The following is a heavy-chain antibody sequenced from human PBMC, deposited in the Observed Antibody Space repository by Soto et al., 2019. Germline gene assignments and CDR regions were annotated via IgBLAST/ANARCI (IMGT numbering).Heavy chain of an antibody. CDR2: IGTAGDT. Sequence: EVQLVESGGGLVQPGGSLRLSCAASGFTFSSYDMHWVRQATGKGLEWVSAIGTAGDTYYPGSVKGRFTISRENAKNSLYLQRKSRRGGDTAVYYCARGGDMDVWGQGTTVTVSS. D-gene: IGHD3-16*01. J-gene: IGHJ6*02. CDR3: ARGGDMDV. CDR1: GFTFSSYD. V-gene: IGHV3-13*01.